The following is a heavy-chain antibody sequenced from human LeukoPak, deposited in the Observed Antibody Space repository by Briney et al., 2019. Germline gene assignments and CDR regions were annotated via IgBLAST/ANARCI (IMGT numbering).Heavy chain of an antibody. Sequence: ASVKVSCKASGYTFTSYGISWVRQAPGQGLEWMGWINTYNGNTNYAQKLQGRVTMTRDTSTSTVYMELSSLRSEDTAVYYCARALLWFGESDYWGQGTLVTVSS. CDR2: INTYNGNT. V-gene: IGHV1-18*01. CDR3: ARALLWFGESDY. D-gene: IGHD3-10*01. J-gene: IGHJ4*02. CDR1: GYTFTSYG.